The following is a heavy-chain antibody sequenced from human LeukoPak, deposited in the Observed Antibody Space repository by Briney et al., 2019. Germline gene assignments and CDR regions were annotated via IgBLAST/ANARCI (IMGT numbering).Heavy chain of an antibody. CDR2: IYYSGSI. V-gene: IGHV4-39*01. CDR1: GGSVSCSIYY. CDR3: ARQRGGSGSYYRYIVFDY. J-gene: IGHJ4*02. Sequence: SETLSLTCTVSGGSVSCSIYYWGWFRQPPGKGLEWIGSIYYSGSIYFNPSLKSRLTISVDTSQNQFSLRLTSVTAADTAVYYCARQRGGSGSYYRYIVFDYWGQGTLVTVSS. D-gene: IGHD3-10*01.